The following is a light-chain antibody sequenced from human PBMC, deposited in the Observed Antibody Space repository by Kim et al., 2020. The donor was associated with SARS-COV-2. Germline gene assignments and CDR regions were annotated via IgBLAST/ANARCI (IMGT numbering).Light chain of an antibody. V-gene: IGKV3-15*01. CDR2: GAS. CDR3: QQYNNWPLT. CDR1: PSVGRN. Sequence: VPPGERATPSCRASPSVGRNLAWYQQKPGQAPRLLIYGASTRATGIPARFSGSGSGTEFTLTISSLQSEDFAVYYCQQYNNWPLTFGGGTKVDIK. J-gene: IGKJ4*01.